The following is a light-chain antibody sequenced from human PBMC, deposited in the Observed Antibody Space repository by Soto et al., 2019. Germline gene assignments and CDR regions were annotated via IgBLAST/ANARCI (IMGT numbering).Light chain of an antibody. V-gene: IGLV2-14*01. CDR2: EVS. Sequence: QSALRQPASVSGSPGQSITIACAGTSSDIGSYEYVTWYQQHPGKAPKLIISEVSNRPSGVSHRFSGSKSGNTASLTISGLQTEDEADYYCSSYTTSSTVTFGGGTKVTVL. CDR3: SSYTTSSTVT. J-gene: IGLJ2*01. CDR1: SSDIGSYEY.